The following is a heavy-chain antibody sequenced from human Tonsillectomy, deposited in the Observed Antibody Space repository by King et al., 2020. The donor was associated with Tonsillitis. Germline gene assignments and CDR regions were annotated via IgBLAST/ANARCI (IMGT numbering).Heavy chain of an antibody. Sequence: QLVQSGPEVKKPGPSVKVSCKASGFTFTSCAMQWVRQARGQRLEWIGWIVVGSGNTNYAQKFQERVTITSDMSTSTAYMELSSLRSEDTAVYYCAASVGGGSGSYYSYGMDVWGQGTTVTVSS. CDR3: AASVGGGSGSYYSYGMDV. CDR1: GFTFTSCA. D-gene: IGHD3-10*01. V-gene: IGHV1-58*02. CDR2: IVVGSGNT. J-gene: IGHJ6*02.